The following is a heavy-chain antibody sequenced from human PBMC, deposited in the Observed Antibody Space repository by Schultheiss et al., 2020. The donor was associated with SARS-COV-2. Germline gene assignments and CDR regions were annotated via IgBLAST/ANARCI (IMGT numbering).Heavy chain of an antibody. J-gene: IGHJ4*02. V-gene: IGHV3-64*01. D-gene: IGHD3-22*01. CDR1: GFTFSSYA. Sequence: GGSLRLSCSASGFTFSSYAMHWVRQAPGKGLEYVSAISSNGGSTYYANSVKGRFTISRDNSKNTLYLQMNSLRAEDTAVYYCARTTHPIYYDSSGYFDYWGQGTLVTVSS. CDR2: ISSNGGST. CDR3: ARTTHPIYYDSSGYFDY.